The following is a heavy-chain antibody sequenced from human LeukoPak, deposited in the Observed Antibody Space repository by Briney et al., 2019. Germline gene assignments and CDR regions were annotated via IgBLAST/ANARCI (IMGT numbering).Heavy chain of an antibody. CDR2: IYYSGST. V-gene: IGHV4-39*01. CDR3: ARLLWFGELLLDY. J-gene: IGHJ4*02. Sequence: SETLSLTCTVSGGSISSSSYYWGWIRQPPGKGLEWIGSIYYSGSTYYNPSLKSRVTISVDTSKSQFSLKLSSVTAADTAAYYCARLLWFGELLLDYWGQGTLVTVSS. CDR1: GGSISSSSYY. D-gene: IGHD3-10*01.